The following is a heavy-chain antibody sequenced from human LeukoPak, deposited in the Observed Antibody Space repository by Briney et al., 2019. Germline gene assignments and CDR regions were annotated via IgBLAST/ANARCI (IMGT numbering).Heavy chain of an antibody. CDR2: IHYSGST. D-gene: IGHD3-22*01. CDR1: VGSISSSSYY. J-gene: IGHJ4*02. CDR3: ASHYYDSSGFYYIEDY. V-gene: IGHV4-39*01. Sequence: SETLSLTCTVSVGSISSSSYYWGWIRQPPGKGLEWIGSIHYSGSTYYNPSLKSRVTISVDTSKNQFSLKLNSVTAADTAVYYCASHYYDSSGFYYIEDYWGQGTLVTVSS.